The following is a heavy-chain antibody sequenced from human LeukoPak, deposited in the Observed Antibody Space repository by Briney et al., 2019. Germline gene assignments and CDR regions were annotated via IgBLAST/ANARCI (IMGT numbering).Heavy chain of an antibody. V-gene: IGHV3-21*01. Sequence: GGSLRLSCAASGFTFSSYSMNWVRQAPGKGLEWVSSISSSSSYIYYADSVEGRFTISRDNAKNSLYLQMNSLRAEDTAVYYCARELELTEFDYWGQGTLVTVSS. J-gene: IGHJ4*02. D-gene: IGHD1-7*01. CDR1: GFTFSSYS. CDR3: ARELELTEFDY. CDR2: ISSSSSYI.